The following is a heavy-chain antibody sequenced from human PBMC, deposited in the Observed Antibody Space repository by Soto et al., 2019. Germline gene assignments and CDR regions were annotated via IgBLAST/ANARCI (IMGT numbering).Heavy chain of an antibody. CDR2: ISYDGSNK. J-gene: IGHJ4*02. D-gene: IGHD2-21*02. Sequence: QVQLVESGGGVVQPGRSLRLSCAASGFTFSSYGMHWVRQAPGKGLEWVAVISYDGSNKYYADSVKGRFTISRDNSKNTLYLQMNSLRAEDTAVDYCAKDRVTPGDYWGQGTLVTVSS. V-gene: IGHV3-30*18. CDR1: GFTFSSYG. CDR3: AKDRVTPGDY.